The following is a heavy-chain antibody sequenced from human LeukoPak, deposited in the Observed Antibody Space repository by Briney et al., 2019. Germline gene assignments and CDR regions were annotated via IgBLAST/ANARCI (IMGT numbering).Heavy chain of an antibody. V-gene: IGHV3-23*01. Sequence: GGSLRLSCAASGFTFSSYAMSWVRQAPGKGLEWVSVISGSGGSTYYADSVKGRFTISRDNSKNTPYLQMNSLRAEDTAVYYCAKVWRGSYYDYWGQGTLVTVSS. D-gene: IGHD1-1*01. CDR2: ISGSGGST. CDR3: AKVWRGSYYDY. CDR1: GFTFSSYA. J-gene: IGHJ4*02.